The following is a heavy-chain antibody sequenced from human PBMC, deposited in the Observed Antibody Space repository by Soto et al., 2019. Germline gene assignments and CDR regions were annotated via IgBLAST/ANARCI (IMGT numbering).Heavy chain of an antibody. CDR1: GGSISSYY. Sequence: LSLTCTVSGGSISSYYWSWVRQPPGKGLEWIGYIYYSGTHNYNPSFKSRLTISIDTSKNQFSLKLNSVTAADTAVYYCARVQMATLYFDYWGQGSLVTVSS. CDR3: ARVQMATLYFDY. V-gene: IGHV4-59*01. CDR2: IYYSGTH. D-gene: IGHD5-12*01. J-gene: IGHJ4*02.